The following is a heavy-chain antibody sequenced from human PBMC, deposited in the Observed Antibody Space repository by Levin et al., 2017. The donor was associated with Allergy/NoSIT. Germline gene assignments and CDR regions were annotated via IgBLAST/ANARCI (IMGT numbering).Heavy chain of an antibody. CDR2: IKGDGSAK. Sequence: GGSLRLSCEASGFTFSNFWMSWVRQAPGKGLEWVANIKGDGSAKFYVDSVKGRFTISRDNAKNALYLQMSSLRAEDTALYYCARSIDYWGQGTLVTVSS. CDR3: ARSIDY. CDR1: GFTFSNFW. J-gene: IGHJ4*02. V-gene: IGHV3-7*01. D-gene: IGHD2-21*01.